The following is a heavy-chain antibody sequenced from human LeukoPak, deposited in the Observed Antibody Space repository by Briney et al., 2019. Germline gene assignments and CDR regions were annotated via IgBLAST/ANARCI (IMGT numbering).Heavy chain of an antibody. V-gene: IGHV4-59*08. CDR2: IYYSGST. CDR3: ARRWGDEF. D-gene: IGHD3-10*01. Sequence: PSETLSLTCTVSGGSISSYYWSWIRQPPGKGLEWIGYIYYSGSTNYNPSLKSRVTMSIDTSKSQFSLELNSLTAADTAVYYCARRWGDEFWGQGTLVTVS. CDR1: GGSISSYY. J-gene: IGHJ4*02.